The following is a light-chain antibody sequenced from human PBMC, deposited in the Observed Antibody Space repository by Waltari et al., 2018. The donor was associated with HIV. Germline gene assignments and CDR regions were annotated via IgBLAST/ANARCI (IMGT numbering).Light chain of an antibody. Sequence: QSVLTQPPSVSGAPGQRVPISCTGSSSNIGAQFAVHWYQHVPGTAPKVLIYGNSDRPSGVPDRFSGSKSGTSASLVITGLQAEDEANYYCQSYDSSLSAWVFGGGIKLTVL. V-gene: IGLV1-40*01. CDR3: QSYDSSLSAWV. J-gene: IGLJ3*02. CDR2: GNS. CDR1: SSNIGAQFA.